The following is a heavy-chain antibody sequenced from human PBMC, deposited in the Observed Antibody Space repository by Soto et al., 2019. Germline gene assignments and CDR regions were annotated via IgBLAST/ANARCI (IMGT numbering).Heavy chain of an antibody. V-gene: IGHV1-18*01. CDR3: ARCIQQDYYYGMDV. D-gene: IGHD5-18*01. CDR1: GYTFYSHS. CDR2: ISADNSNT. J-gene: IGHJ6*02. Sequence: QAQLVQSGAEVKKPGASVKVSCKASGYTFYSHSISWVRQAPGQGLEWMGRISADNSNTKYAQKFRGRVTMTTDTPTSTVYMELRNLRSDDTAVYYCARCIQQDYYYGMDVWGQGPTVTVSS.